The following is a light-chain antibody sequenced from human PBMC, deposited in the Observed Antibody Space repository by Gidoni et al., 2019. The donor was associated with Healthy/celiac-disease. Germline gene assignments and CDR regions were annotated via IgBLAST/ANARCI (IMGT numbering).Light chain of an antibody. V-gene: IGKV1-8*01. CDR1: QGISSY. J-gene: IGKJ4*01. CDR3: QQGT. CDR2: AAS. Sequence: AIRMTQSPSSFSASTGDRVTITCRASQGISSYLAWYQQKPGKAPKLLIYAASTLQSGVPSRFSGSGSGTDFTLTISCLQSEDFATYYCQQGTFXGXTKVEIK.